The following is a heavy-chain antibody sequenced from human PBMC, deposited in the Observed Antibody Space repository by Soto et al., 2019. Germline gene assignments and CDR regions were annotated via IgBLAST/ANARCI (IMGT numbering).Heavy chain of an antibody. CDR3: ARDYRVYSGYDLGYYYGMDV. Sequence: GGSLRLSCAASGFTFSSYWMHWVRQAPGKGLVWVSRINSDGSSTSYADSVKGRFTISRDNAKNTLYLQMNSLRAEDTAVYYCARDYRVYSGYDLGYYYGMDVWGQGTTVTVSS. D-gene: IGHD5-12*01. J-gene: IGHJ6*02. V-gene: IGHV3-74*01. CDR1: GFTFSSYW. CDR2: INSDGSST.